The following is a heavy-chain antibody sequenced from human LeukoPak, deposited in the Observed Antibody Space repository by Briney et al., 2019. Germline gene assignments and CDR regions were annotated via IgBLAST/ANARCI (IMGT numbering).Heavy chain of an antibody. CDR1: GFTFSSYS. J-gene: IGHJ4*02. V-gene: IGHV3-21*01. CDR2: ISSTSNYI. Sequence: TTGGSLRLSCAASGFTFSSYSMNWVRQAPGKGLEWVSSISSTSNYIYYADSVKGRFTISRDNAKTSLYLQMNSLRAEDTAVYYCAGGEYGDQFDYWGQGTLVTVSS. CDR3: AGGEYGDQFDY. D-gene: IGHD4-17*01.